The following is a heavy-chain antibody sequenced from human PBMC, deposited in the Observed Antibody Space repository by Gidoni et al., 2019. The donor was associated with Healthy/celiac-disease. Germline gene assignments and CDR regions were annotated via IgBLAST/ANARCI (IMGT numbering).Heavy chain of an antibody. D-gene: IGHD2-2*01. CDR2: ISCSGGST. Sequence: EVQLVESGGGLVQPGGSLRLSCAASGFTFSSYAMSGVRQAPGKGLEWVSAISCSGGSTYYADSVKGRFTISRDNSKNTLYLQMNSLRAEDTAVYYCAKDPLRGVSIVVVPAAYYGNWGQGTLVTVSS. J-gene: IGHJ4*02. CDR3: AKDPLRGVSIVVVPAAYYGN. CDR1: GFTFSSYA. V-gene: IGHV3-23*04.